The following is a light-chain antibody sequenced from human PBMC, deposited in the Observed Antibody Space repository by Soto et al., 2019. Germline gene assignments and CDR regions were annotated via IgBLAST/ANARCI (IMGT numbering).Light chain of an antibody. CDR2: SAS. CDR1: QIINTY. V-gene: IGKV1-39*01. J-gene: IGKJ4*01. CDR3: QQSYSNPLT. Sequence: DIRVTQSPSSLSASVGDRVTISCRASQIINTYLNWYQQKPGQAPTLLIYSASILQSGVPSRFTGSGSGTDFILTISSLQPEDFAIYYCQQSYSNPLTFGGGTQVEIK.